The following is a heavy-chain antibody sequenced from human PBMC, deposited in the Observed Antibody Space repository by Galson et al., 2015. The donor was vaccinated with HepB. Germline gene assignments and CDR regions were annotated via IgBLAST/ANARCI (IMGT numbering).Heavy chain of an antibody. CDR2: VMSGSGGA. Sequence: SLRLSCAASGFTFSSYGMIWVRQAPGKGLEWVSAVMSGSGGAFYADPVKGRFTISRDNSKNTLSLQMNSLGAEDTAVYYCAKCGVLSSGWCNYFDPWGQGTLVTVSS. V-gene: IGHV3-23*01. D-gene: IGHD6-19*01. CDR1: GFTFSSYG. J-gene: IGHJ5*02. CDR3: AKCGVLSSGWCNYFDP.